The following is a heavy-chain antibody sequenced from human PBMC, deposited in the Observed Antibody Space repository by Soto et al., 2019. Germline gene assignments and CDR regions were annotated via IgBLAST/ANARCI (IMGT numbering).Heavy chain of an antibody. D-gene: IGHD2-2*01. V-gene: IGHV1-8*01. CDR2: MNPNSGNT. Sequence: QVQLVQSGAEVKKPGASVKVSCKASGYTFTSYDINWVRQATGQGLEWMGWMNPNSGNTGYAQKFQGRVTMTRNTSISTAYMEVSSLRSEDTAVYYCARGGYCISTSCYPDDAFDIWGQGTMVTVSS. CDR3: ARGGYCISTSCYPDDAFDI. J-gene: IGHJ3*02. CDR1: GYTFTSYD.